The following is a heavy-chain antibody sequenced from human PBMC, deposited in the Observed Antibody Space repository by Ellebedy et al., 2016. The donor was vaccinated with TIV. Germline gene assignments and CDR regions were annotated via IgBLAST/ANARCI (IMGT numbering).Heavy chain of an antibody. D-gene: IGHD3-22*01. CDR1: GYTFSNYA. Sequence: AASVKVSCKASGYTFSNYAISWVRQAPGQGLEWMGRISAGYGNTKYAQRFQGRVTMTTDTSTNTVYMELRSLRSDDTAVYYCARDLSYYDTSGFNADVFNIWGQGTVVTISS. J-gene: IGHJ3*02. CDR2: ISAGYGNT. CDR3: ARDLSYYDTSGFNADVFNI. V-gene: IGHV1-18*01.